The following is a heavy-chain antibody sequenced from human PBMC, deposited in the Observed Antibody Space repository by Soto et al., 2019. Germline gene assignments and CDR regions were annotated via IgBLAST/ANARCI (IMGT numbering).Heavy chain of an antibody. CDR3: ARKKGTTVGNYYYYYMDV. Sequence: PSETLSLTCAVSSGSISSSNWWSLVRQPPGKGLEWIGEIYHSGSTNYNPSLKSRVTISVDKSKNQFSLKLSSVTAADTAVYYCARKKGTTVGNYYYYYMDVWGKGTTITVSS. J-gene: IGHJ6*03. V-gene: IGHV4-4*02. D-gene: IGHD4-17*01. CDR1: SGSISSSNW. CDR2: IYHSGST.